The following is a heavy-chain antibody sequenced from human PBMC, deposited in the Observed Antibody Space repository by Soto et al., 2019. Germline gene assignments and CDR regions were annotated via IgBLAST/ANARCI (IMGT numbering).Heavy chain of an antibody. D-gene: IGHD1-1*01. CDR2: IYYSGST. CDR1: GGSISSYY. J-gene: IGHJ4*02. Sequence: SETLSITCTVSGGSISSYYWSWIRQHPGKGLEWIGYIYYSGSTNYNPSLKSRVTISVDTPKNQFSLKLSSVTAADTAVYYCARCSGWSEGGHFGYWGQGTLVTVSS. CDR3: ARCSGWSEGGHFGY. V-gene: IGHV4-59*01.